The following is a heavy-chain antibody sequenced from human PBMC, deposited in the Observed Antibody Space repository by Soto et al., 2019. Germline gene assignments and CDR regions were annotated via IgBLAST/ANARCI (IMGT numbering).Heavy chain of an antibody. Sequence: QITLKESGPTLVKPTQTLTLTCTFSGFSLTTRGVGVGWIRQPPGKALEWLALIYLDDDKRYSPSMKSRLTSNNDTSKNHVVLTTTSMDPRDTAPSCCAHRKTTVTWWFDPWGQGTLVTVSS. J-gene: IGHJ5*02. CDR2: IYLDDDK. V-gene: IGHV2-5*02. CDR3: AHRKTTVTWWFDP. CDR1: GFSLTTRGVG.